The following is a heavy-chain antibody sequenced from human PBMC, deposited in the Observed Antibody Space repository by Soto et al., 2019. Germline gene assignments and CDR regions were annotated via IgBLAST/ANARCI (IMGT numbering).Heavy chain of an antibody. D-gene: IGHD5-12*01. CDR3: VKDRLVNY. Sequence: PGGSLRLSCSASGLSFNDYAMHWVRQAAGKGLEYVSSISSDGRSTYYADSVRGRFTISRDNSKNTLYLQMNSLRVEDTAVYYCVKDRLVNYWGQGALVTVSS. CDR1: GLSFNDYA. CDR2: ISSDGRST. V-gene: IGHV3-64D*06. J-gene: IGHJ4*02.